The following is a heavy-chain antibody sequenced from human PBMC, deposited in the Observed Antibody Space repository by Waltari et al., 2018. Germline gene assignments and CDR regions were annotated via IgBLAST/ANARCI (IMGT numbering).Heavy chain of an antibody. Sequence: QVHLVQSGGEVKKPGASVKVSCKASGYTFTTYTISWVRQAPGQGLEWVGWISAYNGKTNYEQKFQGRVTMTIDPSTSTSYMELRSLRSDDTAVYYCARLQGCDGDCFGGDYWGQGSLVTVSS. CDR2: ISAYNGKT. V-gene: IGHV1-18*04. CDR3: ARLQGCDGDCFGGDY. J-gene: IGHJ4*02. D-gene: IGHD2-21*01. CDR1: GYTFTTYT.